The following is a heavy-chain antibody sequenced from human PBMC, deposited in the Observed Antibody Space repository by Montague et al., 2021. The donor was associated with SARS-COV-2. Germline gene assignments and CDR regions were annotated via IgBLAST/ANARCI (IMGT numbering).Heavy chain of an antibody. D-gene: IGHD3-10*01. V-gene: IGHV4-59*12. CDR3: ARGRRILLWFGELFPGGDYYGMDV. J-gene: IGHJ6*02. CDR2: IYYSGST. Sequence: SETLSLTCTVSGGSISSYYWCWIRQPPGKGLEWIGYIYYSGSTHXNPSLKSRVTISVDTSTNQFSLKLSSVTAAATAVYYCARGRRILLWFGELFPGGDYYGMDVWGQGTTVTVSS. CDR1: GGSISSYY.